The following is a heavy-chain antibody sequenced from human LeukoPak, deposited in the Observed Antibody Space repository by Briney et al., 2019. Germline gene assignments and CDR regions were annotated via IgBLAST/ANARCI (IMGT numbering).Heavy chain of an antibody. J-gene: IGHJ3*02. CDR3: ATIRPGLGSYGAFDM. CDR2: IISSSSSI. D-gene: IGHD3-16*01. V-gene: IGHV3-48*04. CDR1: GFTLSSYS. Sequence: PGGSLRLSCAASGFTLSSYSMNWVRQAPGKGLGWVSYIISSSSSIYYADSVKGRFTISRDNAKNSLSLQMNSLRAEDTAVYYCATIRPGLGSYGAFDMWGQGTMVTVSS.